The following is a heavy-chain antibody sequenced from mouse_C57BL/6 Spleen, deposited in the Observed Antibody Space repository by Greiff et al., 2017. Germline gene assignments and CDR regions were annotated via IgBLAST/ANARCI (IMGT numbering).Heavy chain of an antibody. CDR1: GYAFSSSW. Sequence: QVQLQQSGPELVKPGASVKISCKASGYAFSSSWMTWVKQRPGKGLEWIGRIYPGDGDTNYNGKFKGKATLTAAKSSSTAYMQLSSLTSEDSAVYVCARVYYDYDDVSWFAYWGQGTLVTVSA. CDR3: ARVYYDYDDVSWFAY. V-gene: IGHV1-82*01. CDR2: IYPGDGDT. J-gene: IGHJ3*01. D-gene: IGHD2-4*01.